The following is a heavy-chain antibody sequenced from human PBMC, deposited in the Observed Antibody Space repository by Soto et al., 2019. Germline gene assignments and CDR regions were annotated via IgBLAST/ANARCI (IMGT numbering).Heavy chain of an antibody. Sequence: AETLSLTGTVSGGSINNYCWHWIRQPPGKGLEGSGYIFYRASTNYNPSLKSRVTISVDTSTNQFSLKLSSVTAADTAVYYCARAVRAGEFDYWGQGPLVTAPQ. J-gene: IGHJ4*02. CDR2: IFYRAST. V-gene: IGHV4-59*01. D-gene: IGHD6-13*01. CDR1: GGSINNYC. CDR3: ARAVRAGEFDY.